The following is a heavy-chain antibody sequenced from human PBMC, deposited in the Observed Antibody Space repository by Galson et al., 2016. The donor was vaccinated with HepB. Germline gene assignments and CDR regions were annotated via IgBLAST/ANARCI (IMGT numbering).Heavy chain of an antibody. Sequence: TLSLTCSVSGGSISSSNLWSWVRQTPGKGLERIGEIYHSGYTNYNPSLKSRVTISVDKSKNQFSLKLSAVTAADTAVYYCALRAGYYWGKNFDVFDIWGQGTMVTVSS. V-gene: IGHV4-4*02. CDR2: IYHSGYT. J-gene: IGHJ3*02. D-gene: IGHD3-16*01. CDR1: GGSISSSNL. CDR3: ALRAGYYWGKNFDVFDI.